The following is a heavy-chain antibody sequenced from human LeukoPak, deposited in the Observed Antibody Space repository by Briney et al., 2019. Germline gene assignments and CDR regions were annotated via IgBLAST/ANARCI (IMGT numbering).Heavy chain of an antibody. V-gene: IGHV4-39*01. D-gene: IGHD3-3*01. CDR1: GGSIRSYY. CDR2: IYYSGST. J-gene: IGHJ5*02. Sequence: SETLSLTCTVSGGSIRSYYWGWIRQPPGKGLEWIGSIYYSGSTYYNPSLKSRVTISVDTSKNQFSLKLSSVTAADTAVYYCTGLRFLEWLPNWFDPWGQGTLVTVSS. CDR3: TGLRFLEWLPNWFDP.